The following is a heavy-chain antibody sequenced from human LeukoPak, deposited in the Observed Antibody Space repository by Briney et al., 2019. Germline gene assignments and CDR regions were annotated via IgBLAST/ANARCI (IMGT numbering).Heavy chain of an antibody. CDR1: GGSISSSSYY. D-gene: IGHD3-22*01. V-gene: IGHV4-39*02. CDR2: IYYSGST. J-gene: IGHJ4*02. Sequence: SETLSLTCTVSGGSISSSSYYWGWIRQPPGKGLGWIGSIYYSGSTYYNPSLKSRVTISVDTSKNQFSLKLSSVTAADTAAYYCAREHLYYYDSSGFDYWGQGTLVTVSS. CDR3: AREHLYYYDSSGFDY.